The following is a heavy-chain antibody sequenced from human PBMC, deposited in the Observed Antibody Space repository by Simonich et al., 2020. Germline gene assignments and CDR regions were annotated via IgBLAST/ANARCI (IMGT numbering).Heavy chain of an antibody. CDR3: ARANERDY. CDR1: GFTFSSYS. Sequence: EVQLVESGGGLVKPGGSLRLSCAASGFTFSSYSMNWVRQAPRKGLGWVSSISSSSSYIYYADSVRGRFTISRDNAKNSLYLQMNSLRAEDTAVYYCARANERDYWGQGTLVTVSS. J-gene: IGHJ4*02. V-gene: IGHV3-21*01. D-gene: IGHD1-1*01. CDR2: ISSSSSYI.